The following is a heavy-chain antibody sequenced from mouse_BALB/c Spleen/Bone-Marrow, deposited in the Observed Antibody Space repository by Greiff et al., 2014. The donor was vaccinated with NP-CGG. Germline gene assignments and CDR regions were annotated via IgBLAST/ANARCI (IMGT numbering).Heavy chain of an antibody. CDR1: GYAFSSYW. CDR2: IYPGDGDT. Sequence: QVQLKESGAELVRPGSSVSISCKASGYAFSSYWMNWVRQRPGQGLEWIGQIYPGDGDTNYNGKFKGKATLTADKSSSTAYMQLSSLTSEDSAVYFCARGPWLAYWGQGTLVTVSA. V-gene: IGHV1-80*01. J-gene: IGHJ3*01. CDR3: ARGPWLAY.